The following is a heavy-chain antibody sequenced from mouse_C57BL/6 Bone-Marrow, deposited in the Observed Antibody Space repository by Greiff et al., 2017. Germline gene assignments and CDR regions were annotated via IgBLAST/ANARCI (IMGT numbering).Heavy chain of an antibody. CDR2: INPSSGYT. Sequence: QVQLQQSGAELAKPGASVKLSCKASGYTFTSYWMHWVKQRPRQGLEWIGYINPSSGYTKYNQKFKDKATLTADKSSSTADMQLSSLTYENSAVDYCASSYYSNYGGAMDYWGQGTSVTVSS. D-gene: IGHD2-5*01. J-gene: IGHJ4*01. V-gene: IGHV1-7*01. CDR1: GYTFTSYW. CDR3: ASSYYSNYGGAMDY.